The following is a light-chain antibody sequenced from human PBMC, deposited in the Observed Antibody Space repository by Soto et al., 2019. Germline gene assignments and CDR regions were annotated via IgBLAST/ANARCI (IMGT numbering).Light chain of an antibody. V-gene: IGKV1-5*03. CDR3: QQYSSYSPYT. CDR1: QSISSW. Sequence: DIKMTQSPSTLSASVGDRVTITCRASQSISSWLAWYLQKPGKAPKLLIYKASTLQDGVPSRFSGSGSGTEFTLTISSLPPDDFATYYCQQYSSYSPYTFGQGTKLEIK. J-gene: IGKJ2*01. CDR2: KAS.